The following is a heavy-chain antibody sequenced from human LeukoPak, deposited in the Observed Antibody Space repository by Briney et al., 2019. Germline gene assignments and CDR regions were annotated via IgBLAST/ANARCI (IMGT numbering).Heavy chain of an antibody. CDR1: GFTFSSYA. D-gene: IGHD3-22*01. V-gene: IGHV3-23*01. CDR2: ISGSGGST. J-gene: IGHJ3*02. CDR3: AKASRVIVVADAFDI. Sequence: GGSLRLSCAASGFTFSSYAMSWVHQAPGKGLEWVSAISGSGGSTYYADSVKGRFTISRDNSKNTLYLQMNSLRAEDTAVYYCAKASRVIVVADAFDIWGQGTVVTVSS.